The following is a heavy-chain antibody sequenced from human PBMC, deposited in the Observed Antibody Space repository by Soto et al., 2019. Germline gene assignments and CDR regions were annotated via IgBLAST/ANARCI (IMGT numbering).Heavy chain of an antibody. CDR3: ARGYYDRTGYYPIDY. Sequence: ASVKVSCKASGYNFSSYDIHWVRLATGQGLEWMGWMKANSGNTGSAQRFKGRVTMTWNTATSTAYMEMSRMRSDDTAVYYCARGYYDRTGYYPIDYWGPGTLVTVSS. CDR1: GYNFSSYD. V-gene: IGHV1-8*01. CDR2: MKANSGNT. J-gene: IGHJ4*02. D-gene: IGHD3-22*01.